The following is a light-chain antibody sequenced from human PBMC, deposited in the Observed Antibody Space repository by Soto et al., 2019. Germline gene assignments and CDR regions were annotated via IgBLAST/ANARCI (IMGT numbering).Light chain of an antibody. V-gene: IGKV3D-20*02. CDR1: QSISSSN. CDR3: QQRSNWPPFT. CDR2: GAS. Sequence: EIVLTQSPGTLSLSQGKRATLSCRASQSISSSNLAWYQQKPGQAPRLLIYGASTRATGIPARFSGSGSGSDFTLTISSLEPEDFAVYYCQQRSNWPPFTFGQGTRREIK. J-gene: IGKJ5*01.